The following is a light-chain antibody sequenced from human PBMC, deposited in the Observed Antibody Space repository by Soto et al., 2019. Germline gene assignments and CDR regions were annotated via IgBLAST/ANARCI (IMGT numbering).Light chain of an antibody. Sequence: QSVLTQPASVSGSPGQSITISCTGTSSDVGNYNYVSWYQQHPGKAPKLIIYDVSNRPSGVSNRFSGSKSGNTASLTISGLQAEDEADYYCSSYTTSNTLYVFGTGTKGTVL. CDR1: SSDVGNYNY. J-gene: IGLJ1*01. CDR3: SSYTTSNTLYV. V-gene: IGLV2-14*01. CDR2: DVS.